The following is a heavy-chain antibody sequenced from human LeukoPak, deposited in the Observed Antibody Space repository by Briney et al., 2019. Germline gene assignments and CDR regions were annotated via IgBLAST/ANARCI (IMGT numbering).Heavy chain of an antibody. V-gene: IGHV3-11*01. CDR3: AKDQYSSGHDAFDI. CDR1: GFTFSDYY. J-gene: IGHJ3*02. D-gene: IGHD6-19*01. Sequence: GGSLRLSCAAAGFTFSDYYMSWIRQAPGKGLEWVSYISSSGSTIYYADSVKGRFTISRDNAKNSLYLQMNSLRAGDTALYYCAKDQYSSGHDAFDIWGQGTMVTVSS. CDR2: ISSSGSTI.